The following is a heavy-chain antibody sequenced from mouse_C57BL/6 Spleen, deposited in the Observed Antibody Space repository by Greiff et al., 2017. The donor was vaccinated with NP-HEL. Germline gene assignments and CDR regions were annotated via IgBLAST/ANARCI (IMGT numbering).Heavy chain of an antibody. J-gene: IGHJ2*01. D-gene: IGHD2-4*01. CDR2: IDPADGNT. V-gene: IGHV14-3*01. CDR3: GRMITTRYYFAY. CDR1: GFNIKNTY. Sequence: VQLQQSVAELVRPGASVKLSCTASGFNIKNTYMHWVKQRPEQGLEWIGRIDPADGNTKYAPKFQGKATITADTSSNTAYLQLSSLPSEDAAVYYCGRMITTRYYFAYWGQGTTLTVSS.